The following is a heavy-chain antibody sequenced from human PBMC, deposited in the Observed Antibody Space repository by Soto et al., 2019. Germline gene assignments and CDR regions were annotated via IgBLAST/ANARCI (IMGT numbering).Heavy chain of an antibody. V-gene: IGHV2-5*02. CDR1: GFSLSTSGVG. CDR3: THMGDYGDDTGY. CDR2: IYWDDDK. J-gene: IGHJ4*02. D-gene: IGHD4-17*01. Sequence: QITLKESGPTLVKPTQTLTLTCTFSGFSLSTSGVGVGWIRQPPGKALEWLALIYWDDDKRYSPSLKSRLTLTKDTSKNQVVLTMTNMDPVDTATYYCTHMGDYGDDTGYWGQGTLVTVSS.